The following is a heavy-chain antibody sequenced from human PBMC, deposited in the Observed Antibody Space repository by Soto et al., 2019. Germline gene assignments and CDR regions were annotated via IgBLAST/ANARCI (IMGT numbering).Heavy chain of an antibody. J-gene: IGHJ5*02. CDR3: AIASSIAARRGNWFDP. D-gene: IGHD6-6*01. CDR1: GGTFSSYA. V-gene: IGHV1-69*06. CDR2: IIPIFGTA. Sequence: SVKVSCKASGGTFSSYAISWVRQAPGQGLEWMGGIIPIFGTANYAQKFQGRVTITADKSTSTAYMELSSLRSEDTAVYYCAIASSIAARRGNWFDPWGQITLVTFSS.